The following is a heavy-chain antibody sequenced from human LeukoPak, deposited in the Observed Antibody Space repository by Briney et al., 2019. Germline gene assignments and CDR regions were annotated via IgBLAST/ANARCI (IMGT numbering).Heavy chain of an antibody. J-gene: IGHJ6*02. V-gene: IGHV3-23*01. CDR3: ATLGVVVPAATRGYYYGMDV. D-gene: IGHD2-2*01. CDR1: GFTFSSYA. CDR2: ISGSGGST. Sequence: PGGSLRLSCAASGFTFSSYAMSWVRQAPGKGLEWVSAISGSGGSTYYADSVKGRFTISRDNSKNTLYLQMNSPRAEDTAVYYCATLGVVVPAATRGYYYGMDVWGQGTTVTVSS.